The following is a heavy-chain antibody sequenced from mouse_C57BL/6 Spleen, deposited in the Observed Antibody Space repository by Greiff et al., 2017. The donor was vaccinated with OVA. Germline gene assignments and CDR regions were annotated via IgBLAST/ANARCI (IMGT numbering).Heavy chain of an antibody. Sequence: EVQLQQSGTVLARPGASVKMSCKTSGYTFTSYWMHWVKQRPGQGLEWIGAIYPGNSDTSYNQKFKGKAKLTAVTSASTAYMELSSLTNEDSAVYYCTRSYYYGSPPWFAYWGQGTLVTVSA. D-gene: IGHD1-1*01. CDR3: TRSYYYGSPPWFAY. CDR1: GYTFTSYW. V-gene: IGHV1-5*01. J-gene: IGHJ3*01. CDR2: IYPGNSDT.